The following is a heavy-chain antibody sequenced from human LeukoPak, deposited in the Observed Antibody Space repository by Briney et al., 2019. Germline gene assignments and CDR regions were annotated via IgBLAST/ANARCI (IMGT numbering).Heavy chain of an antibody. D-gene: IGHD7-27*01. CDR3: ARDHVPINWGSDFDY. J-gene: IGHJ4*02. CDR2: ISAYNGNT. V-gene: IGHV1-18*01. Sequence: ASVKVSCKASGYTFTSYGISWVRQAPGQGLEWMGWISAYNGNTNYAQKLQGRVTMTTDTSTSTAYMELRSLRSDDTAVYYCARDHVPINWGSDFDYWGQGTLVTVSS. CDR1: GYTFTSYG.